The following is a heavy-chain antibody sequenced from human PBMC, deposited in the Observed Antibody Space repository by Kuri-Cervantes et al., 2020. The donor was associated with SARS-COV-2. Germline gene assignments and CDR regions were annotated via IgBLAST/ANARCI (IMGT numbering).Heavy chain of an antibody. V-gene: IGHV4-39*01. CDR2: IYYSGST. Sequence: SETLSLTCIVSGGSVSSGSRYWSWIRQPPGKGLEWIGSIYYSGSTNYNPTLKSRVTISVDTSTNQFFLNLTSVTAADTAVYYCARQGGYYGMDVWGQGTTVTVSS. D-gene: IGHD3-22*01. CDR3: ARQGGYYGMDV. J-gene: IGHJ6*02. CDR1: GGSVSSGSRY.